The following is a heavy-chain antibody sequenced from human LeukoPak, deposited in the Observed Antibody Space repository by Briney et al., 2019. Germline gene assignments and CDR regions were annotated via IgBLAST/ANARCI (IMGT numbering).Heavy chain of an antibody. CDR2: IHYSGSA. J-gene: IGHJ4*02. D-gene: IGHD6-19*01. V-gene: IGHV4-34*01. Sequence: SETLSLTCAVYGGSFSGYYWTWIRQPPGKGLEWIGEIHYSGSATYNPSLKSRVTISVDTSKNQFSLKLSSVTAADTAVYYCARFGSGWYYFDYWGQGTLVTVSS. CDR3: ARFGSGWYYFDY. CDR1: GGSFSGYY.